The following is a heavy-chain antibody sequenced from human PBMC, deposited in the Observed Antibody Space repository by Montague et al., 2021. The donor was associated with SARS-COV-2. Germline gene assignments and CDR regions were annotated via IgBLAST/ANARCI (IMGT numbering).Heavy chain of an antibody. J-gene: IGHJ3*02. V-gene: IGHV3-30-3*01. Sequence: SLRLSCAASGFTFSSYAMHWVRQAPGKGLEWVAVISYDGGNEYYADSVKGRFTISRDNSKNTLYLQMNSLRAEDTAVYYCAREIIAPDAFDIWGQGTMVTVSS. CDR1: GFTFSSYA. CDR2: ISYDGGNE. D-gene: IGHD2-15*01. CDR3: AREIIAPDAFDI.